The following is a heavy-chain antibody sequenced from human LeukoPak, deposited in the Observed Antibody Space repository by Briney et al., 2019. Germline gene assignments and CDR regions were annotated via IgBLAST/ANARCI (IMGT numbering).Heavy chain of an antibody. D-gene: IGHD2-2*01. CDR2: MNPNSGNT. Sequence: ASVKVSCKASGYTFTSYDINWVRQATGQGLEWMGWMNPNSGNTGYAQKFQGRVTMTRNTSISTAYMELSSLRSEDTAVYYCARATHPDIVVVTAAIRWFDPWGQGTLVTVSS. CDR3: ARATHPDIVVVTAAIRWFDP. CDR1: GYTFTSYD. J-gene: IGHJ5*02. V-gene: IGHV1-8*01.